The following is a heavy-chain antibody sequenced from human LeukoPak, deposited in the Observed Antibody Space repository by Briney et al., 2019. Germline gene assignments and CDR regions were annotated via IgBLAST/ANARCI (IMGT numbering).Heavy chain of an antibody. CDR2: IYYRGTT. V-gene: IGHV4-59*12. CDR1: GDSIDSYY. J-gene: IGHJ3*02. Sequence: PSETLSLTCTVSGDSIDSYYWSWIRQPPGKGLEWIGYIYYRGTTSYNPFLKSRVTISVDTSKNQFSLKLNSVTAADTAVYYCARETSGSNDAFDIWGQGTMVTVSS. D-gene: IGHD1-26*01. CDR3: ARETSGSNDAFDI.